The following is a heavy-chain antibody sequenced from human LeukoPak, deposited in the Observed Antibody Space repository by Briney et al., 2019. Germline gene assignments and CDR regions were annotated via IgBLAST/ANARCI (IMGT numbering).Heavy chain of an antibody. D-gene: IGHD3-10*01. V-gene: IGHV3-13*01. CDR1: GFTFSSYD. Sequence: PGGSLRLSCAASGFTFSSYDMHWVRQATGKGLEWVSAIGTAGDTYYPGSVKGRFTISRENAKNSLYLQMNSLRAGDTAVYYCARAGGSGYYDYWGQGTLVTVSS. J-gene: IGHJ4*02. CDR2: IGTAGDT. CDR3: ARAGGSGYYDY.